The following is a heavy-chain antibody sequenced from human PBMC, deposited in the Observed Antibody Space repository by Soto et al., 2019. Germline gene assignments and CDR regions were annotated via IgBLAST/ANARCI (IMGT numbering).Heavy chain of an antibody. CDR2: ISGSGGNI. D-gene: IGHD2-21*02. J-gene: IGHJ4*02. CDR1: GFTFGTYA. Sequence: GGSLRLSCAASGFTFGTYAMTWVRQAPGKGLERISAISGSGGNIYYADSVKGRFTISRDNSKNSLYLQMSSLRAEDTALYYCAKGGLAAVVTTFDYWGQGTLVTVSS. V-gene: IGHV3-23*01. CDR3: AKGGLAAVVTTFDY.